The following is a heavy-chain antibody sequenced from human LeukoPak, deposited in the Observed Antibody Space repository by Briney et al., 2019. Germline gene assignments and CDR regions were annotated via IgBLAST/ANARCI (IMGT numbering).Heavy chain of an antibody. V-gene: IGHV3-7*03. J-gene: IGHJ4*02. CDR2: IKPDGSEQ. CDR1: EFTFSGRW. Sequence: PGGSLRLSCVGSEFTFSGRWMSWVRQAPGKGLEWVANIKPDGSEQLYVDSVKGRFTISRDNAKNSLYLQMNSLRAEDTAVYYCARDGSDNWTFGGQGTLVTVSS. D-gene: IGHD1-1*01. CDR3: ARDGSDNWTF.